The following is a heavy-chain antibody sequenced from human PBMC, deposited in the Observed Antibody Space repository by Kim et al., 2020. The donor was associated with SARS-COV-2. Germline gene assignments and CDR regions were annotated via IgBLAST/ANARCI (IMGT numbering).Heavy chain of an antibody. CDR3: AKEDGDWFSLDAFDI. Sequence: GGSLRLSCAASGFTFSSYAMSWVRQAPGKGLEWVSVIYSGGSSTYYADSVKGRFTISRDNSKNTLYLQMNSLRAEDTAVYYCAKEDGDWFSLDAFDIWGQGTMVTVSS. D-gene: IGHD3-9*01. CDR2: IYSGGSST. J-gene: IGHJ3*02. V-gene: IGHV3-23*03. CDR1: GFTFSSYA.